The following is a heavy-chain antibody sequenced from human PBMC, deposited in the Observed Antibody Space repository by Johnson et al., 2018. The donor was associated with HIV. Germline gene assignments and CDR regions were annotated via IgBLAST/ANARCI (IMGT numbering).Heavy chain of an antibody. CDR3: ARFPPGERDDAFDI. J-gene: IGHJ3*02. D-gene: IGHD1-1*01. CDR1: GFTFSSYA. CDR2: INGDGSRL. V-gene: IGHV3-74*02. Sequence: MQLVESGGGVVQPGRSLRLSCAASGFTFSSYAMHWVRQAPGKGLVWVSRINGDGSRLTYADSVRGRFTISRDNAKNSMYLQMDSLRAEDTAVYYCARFPPGERDDAFDIWGQGTMVTVSS.